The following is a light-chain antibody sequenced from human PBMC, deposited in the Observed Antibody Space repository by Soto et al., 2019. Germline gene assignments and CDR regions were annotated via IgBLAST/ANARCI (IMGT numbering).Light chain of an antibody. CDR1: QAVNTR. Sequence: EIVLTQSPATLSSFPGDRVTLSCRASQAVNTRLAWYQHKPGQAPSLLIYLTSNRAAGIPARFSGSGSGTEFTLTISSLQSEDCAIYYCQQYHTWPITFGGGTKVDIK. V-gene: IGKV3D-15*01. CDR2: LTS. CDR3: QQYHTWPIT. J-gene: IGKJ4*01.